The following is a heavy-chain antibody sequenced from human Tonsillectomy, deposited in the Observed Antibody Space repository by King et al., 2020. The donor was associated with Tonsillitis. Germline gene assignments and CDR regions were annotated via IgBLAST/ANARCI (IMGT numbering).Heavy chain of an antibody. V-gene: IGHV1-18*01. J-gene: IGHJ6*03. CDR3: ARSTLLRVVPAPIGLNYYYYMDV. D-gene: IGHD2-2*02. CDR2: ISAYNGNT. CDR1: GYTFTSYG. Sequence: VQLVESGAEVKKPGASVKVSCKASGYTFTSYGISWVRQAPGQGLEWMGWISAYNGNTNYAQKLQGRVTMTTDTSTSTAYMELRSLRSDDTAVYYCARSTLLRVVPAPIGLNYYYYMDVWGKGTTVTVSS.